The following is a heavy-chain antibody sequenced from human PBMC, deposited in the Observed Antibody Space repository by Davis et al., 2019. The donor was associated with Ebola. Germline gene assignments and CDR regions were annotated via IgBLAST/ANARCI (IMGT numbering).Heavy chain of an antibody. V-gene: IGHV4-34*01. CDR1: GGSFSGYY. D-gene: IGHD3-10*01. CDR2: IYHSGST. CDR3: ARLGITMVP. J-gene: IGHJ5*02. Sequence: MPSETLSLTCAVYGGSFSGYYWSWIRQPPGKGLEWIGEIYHSGSTNYNPSLKSRVTISVDKSKNQFSLKLSSVTAADTAVYYCARLGITMVPWGQGTLVTVSS.